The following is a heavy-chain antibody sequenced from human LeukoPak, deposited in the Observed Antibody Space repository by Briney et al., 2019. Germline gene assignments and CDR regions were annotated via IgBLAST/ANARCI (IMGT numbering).Heavy chain of an antibody. V-gene: IGHV3-53*01. D-gene: IGHD4-17*01. CDR1: GFTVSSNY. J-gene: IGHJ3*02. Sequence: SGGSLRLSCAASGFTVSSNYMSWVRQAPGKGLEWVSVIYSGGSTYYADSVKGRFTISRDNSKNTLYLQMNSLRAEDTAVYYCARKMTTVTFGAFDIWGQGTMVTVSS. CDR2: IYSGGST. CDR3: ARKMTTVTFGAFDI.